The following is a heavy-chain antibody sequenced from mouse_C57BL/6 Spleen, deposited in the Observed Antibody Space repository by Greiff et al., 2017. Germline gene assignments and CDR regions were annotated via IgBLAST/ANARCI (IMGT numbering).Heavy chain of an antibody. D-gene: IGHD2-3*01. CDR3: ARGGDGYYGNYFDY. CDR1: GFTFSDYY. Sequence: DVKLVESEGGLVQPGSSLKLSCTASGFTFSDYYMAWVRQVPEKGLEWVANINYDGSSTYYLDSLKSRFIISRDNAKNILYLQMSSLKSEDTATYYCARGGDGYYGNYFDYWGQGTTLTVSS. J-gene: IGHJ2*01. CDR2: INYDGSST. V-gene: IGHV5-16*01.